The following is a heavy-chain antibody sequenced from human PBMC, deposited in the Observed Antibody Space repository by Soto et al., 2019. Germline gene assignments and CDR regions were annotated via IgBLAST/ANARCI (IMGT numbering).Heavy chain of an antibody. CDR3: ARGTVQTNNWFDP. CDR2: ISAYNGNT. V-gene: IGHV1-18*01. Sequence: ASVKVSCTASGYTITSYGMSCVRQAPGQGLEWMGWISAYNGNTNYAQKLQGRVTMTTDTSTSTAYMELRRLRSDDTAVYYCARGTVQTNNWFDPWGQGTLVTVSS. J-gene: IGHJ5*02. CDR1: GYTITSYG. D-gene: IGHD2-8*01.